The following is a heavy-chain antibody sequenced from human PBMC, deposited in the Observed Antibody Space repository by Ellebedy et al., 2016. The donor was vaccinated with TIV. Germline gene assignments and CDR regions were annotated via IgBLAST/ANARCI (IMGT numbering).Heavy chain of an antibody. CDR2: IIPIFGTA. V-gene: IGHV1-69*13. Sequence: SVKVSCXASGGTFSSYAISWVRQAPGQGLEWMGGIIPIFGTANYAQKFQGRVTITADESTSTAYMELSSLRSEDTAVYYCASHDCSGGSCYEMGYYYMDVWGKGTTVTVSS. J-gene: IGHJ6*03. CDR3: ASHDCSGGSCYEMGYYYMDV. D-gene: IGHD2-15*01. CDR1: GGTFSSYA.